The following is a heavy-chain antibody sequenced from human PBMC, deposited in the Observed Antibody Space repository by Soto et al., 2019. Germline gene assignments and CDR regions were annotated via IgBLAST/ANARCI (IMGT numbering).Heavy chain of an antibody. CDR3: ARAPPPCWSSTSCYPWDWFDP. CDR2: TYYRSKWYN. V-gene: IGHV6-1*01. J-gene: IGHJ5*02. CDR1: GDSVSSNSAA. D-gene: IGHD2-2*01. Sequence: SQTLSLTCAISGDSVSSNSAAWNWIRQSPSRGLEWLGRTYYRSKWYNDYAVSVKSRITINPDASKNPFSLQLKSVTPEDTAVYYCARAPPPCWSSTSCYPWDWFDPWGQGTLVTVSS.